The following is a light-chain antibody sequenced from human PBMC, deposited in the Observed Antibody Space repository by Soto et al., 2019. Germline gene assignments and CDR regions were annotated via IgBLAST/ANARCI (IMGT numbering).Light chain of an antibody. CDR2: GAS. V-gene: IGKV3-15*01. Sequence: EIEMTQSPGTLSVSPGERATLSCRASQSITSNLAWYQQKPGQAPRLLISGASTRATGIPPRFSGSGSGTEFTLAISSLQSEDFAIYYCQQYGGVPYTFGQGTKLEIK. CDR3: QQYGGVPYT. J-gene: IGKJ2*01. CDR1: QSITSN.